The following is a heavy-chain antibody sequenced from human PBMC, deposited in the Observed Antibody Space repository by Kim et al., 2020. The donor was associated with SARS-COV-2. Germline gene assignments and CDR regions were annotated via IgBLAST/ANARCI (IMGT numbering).Heavy chain of an antibody. CDR1: GGSISTYF. V-gene: IGHV4-4*08. Sequence: SETLSLTCTVSGGSISTYFWSWIRQPPGQGLEYIGYAHSSRGTEYSSSLRHRATILLDTSKNQFSLRVNSVTAADTALYYCARGPGRSSRDSFDIWGQGIMVTVSS. CDR2: AHSSRGT. D-gene: IGHD6-6*01. J-gene: IGHJ3*02. CDR3: ARGPGRSSRDSFDI.